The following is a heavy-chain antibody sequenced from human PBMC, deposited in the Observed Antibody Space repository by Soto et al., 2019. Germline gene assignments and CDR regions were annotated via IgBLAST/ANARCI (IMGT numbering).Heavy chain of an antibody. CDR3: ARTRNPWDIRFDY. CDR2: INAGNGNT. V-gene: IGHV1-3*01. Sequence: QVQLVQSGAEVKKPGASVKVSCKASGYTFTSYAMHWVRQAPGQRLEWMGWINAGNGNTKYSQKFQGRVTITRDTSASTAYMELSSLRSEVTAVYYCARTRNPWDIRFDYWGQGTLVTASS. J-gene: IGHJ4*02. D-gene: IGHD2-15*01. CDR1: GYTFTSYA.